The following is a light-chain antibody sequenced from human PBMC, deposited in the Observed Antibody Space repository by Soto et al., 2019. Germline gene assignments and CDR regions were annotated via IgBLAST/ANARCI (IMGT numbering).Light chain of an antibody. J-gene: IGLJ1*01. CDR3: GTWDSSLSGYV. CDR1: TPTIGNNY. CDR2: END. V-gene: IGLV1-51*02. Sequence: QSVLTPPPPVSAAPGQKVTISSSVNTPTIGNNYVSWFQQLPGTAPKLLIYENDKRPSGIPDRFSGSTSGTSATLGITGLQTGDEADYYCGTWDSSLSGYVFATGTKVTVL.